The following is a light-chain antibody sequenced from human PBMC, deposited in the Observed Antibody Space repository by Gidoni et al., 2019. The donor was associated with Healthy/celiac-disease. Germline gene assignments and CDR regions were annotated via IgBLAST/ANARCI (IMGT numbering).Light chain of an antibody. V-gene: IGKV1-33*01. CDR3: QQYDNLPLT. CDR1: PDISNY. CDR2: DAS. J-gene: IGKJ4*01. Sequence: DIQMTQSPSSLSASVGERVTITCQASPDISNYLNWYQQKPGKAPKLLIYDASNLETGVPSRVSGSGSGTDFTFTISSLQPEDIATYYCQQYDNLPLTFGGGTKVEIK.